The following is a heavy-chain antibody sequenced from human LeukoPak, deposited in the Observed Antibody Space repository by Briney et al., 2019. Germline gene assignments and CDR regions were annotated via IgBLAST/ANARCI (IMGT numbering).Heavy chain of an antibody. CDR3: AKLGYCSGGSCYRSFSF. CDR1: GFTFSSYS. Sequence: PGGSLRLSCAASGFTFSSYSMNWVRQAPGKGLEWVSTISGSGGRTYYADSVKGRFTISRDNSKNTLYLQMNSLRAEDTAVYYCAKLGYCSGGSCYRSFSFWGQGTLVTVSS. D-gene: IGHD2-15*01. J-gene: IGHJ4*02. V-gene: IGHV3-23*01. CDR2: ISGSGGRT.